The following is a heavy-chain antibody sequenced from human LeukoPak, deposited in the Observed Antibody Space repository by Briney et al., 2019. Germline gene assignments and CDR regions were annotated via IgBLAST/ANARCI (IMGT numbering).Heavy chain of an antibody. Sequence: PGGSLRLSCAASGFTFSSYWMHWVRQAPGKGLVWVSRINSDGSSTSYADSVKGRFTISRDNAKNTLYLQMNSLRAEDTAVYYCARDNEPNYYDSSGSLDYWGQGTLATVSS. V-gene: IGHV3-74*01. CDR3: ARDNEPNYYDSSGSLDY. CDR1: GFTFSSYW. D-gene: IGHD3-22*01. J-gene: IGHJ4*02. CDR2: INSDGSST.